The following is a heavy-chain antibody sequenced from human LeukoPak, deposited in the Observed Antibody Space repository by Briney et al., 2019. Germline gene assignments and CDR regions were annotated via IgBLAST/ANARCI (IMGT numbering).Heavy chain of an antibody. J-gene: IGHJ3*01. Sequence: PSETLSLTCTVSGGSISTYYWSWIRQPPGKGLEWIGYMYNSGSTNYNPSLKSRVTISIDTSKNQVSLRLSSVTAADTAVYYCARQGSGGRSFDVWGQGTTVTVSS. CDR1: GGSISTYY. V-gene: IGHV4-59*08. CDR2: MYNSGST. CDR3: ARQGSGGRSFDV. D-gene: IGHD1-26*01.